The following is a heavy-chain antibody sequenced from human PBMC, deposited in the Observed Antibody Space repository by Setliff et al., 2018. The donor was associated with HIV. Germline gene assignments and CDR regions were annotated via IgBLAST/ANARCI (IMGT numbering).Heavy chain of an antibody. CDR1: DGSFSGYY. D-gene: IGHD1-1*01. CDR3: ARPQLGLGGGSHFDY. J-gene: IGHJ4*02. Sequence: PSETLSLTCAVYDGSFSGYYWSWIRQPPGKGLEWIGEIDHSGSTFYNPSLKSRVTMSVDTSKDQFSLNLNSVTAADTAVYYCARPQLGLGGGSHFDYWGQGILVTV. V-gene: IGHV4-34*01. CDR2: IDHSGST.